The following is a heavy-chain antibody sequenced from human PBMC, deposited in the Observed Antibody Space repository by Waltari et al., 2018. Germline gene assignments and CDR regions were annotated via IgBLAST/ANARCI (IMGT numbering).Heavy chain of an antibody. D-gene: IGHD3-10*01. CDR2: LNSSGRT. CDR3: AKSITMVRGAAGFDP. V-gene: IGHV4-39*01. CDR1: GDSIRSTSFY. Sequence: QVQLQASGPGLVRPSETLSLTCTVSGDSIRSTSFYWGWVRQSPGKGLEWIGSLNSSGRTYYNPSLKGRVTISVDTSNNHVSLRLSSVTAADTALYFCAKSITMVRGAAGFDPWGQGTLVTVSS. J-gene: IGHJ5*02.